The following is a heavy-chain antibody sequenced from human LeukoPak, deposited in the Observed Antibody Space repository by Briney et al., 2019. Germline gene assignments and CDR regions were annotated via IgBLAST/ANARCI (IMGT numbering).Heavy chain of an antibody. J-gene: IGHJ4*02. V-gene: IGHV3-23*01. CDR2: ISGSGGST. CDR1: GFTFSSYA. Sequence: GSLRLSCAASGFTFSSYAMSWVRQAPGKGLEWVSAISGSGGSTYYADSVKGRFTISRDNSKNTLYLQMNSLRAEDTAVYYCAREQAESSDYDILPSYWGQGTLVTVSS. CDR3: AREQAESSDYDILPSY. D-gene: IGHD3-9*01.